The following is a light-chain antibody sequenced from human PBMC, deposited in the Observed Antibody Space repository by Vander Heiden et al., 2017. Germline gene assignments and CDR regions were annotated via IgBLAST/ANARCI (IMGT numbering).Light chain of an antibody. J-gene: IGKJ3*01. CDR2: DAS. Sequence: DIQMTQSPSSLSASVGDRVTITCQASQDIRNYLNWYQQKPGKAPKLLIYDASNLETGVPSRFSGSGSGTDFTFTIRSLQPEDIATYYCRQGADVPRTFGPRTKVDIK. V-gene: IGKV1-33*01. CDR1: QDIRNY. CDR3: RQGADVPRT.